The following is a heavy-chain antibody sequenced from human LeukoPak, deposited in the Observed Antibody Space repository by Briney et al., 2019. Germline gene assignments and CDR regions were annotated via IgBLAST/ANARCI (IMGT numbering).Heavy chain of an antibody. V-gene: IGHV3-30*18. CDR1: GFTFSNYG. D-gene: IGHD6-19*01. J-gene: IGHJ4*02. CDR2: ISYDGTNK. Sequence: GGSLRLSCAASGFTFSNYGMHWVRQAPGKGLVWVALISYDGTNKYYTDAVKGRFTISRDISKNTVDLQMNSLRTEDTAVYFCAKEGDEGSGWYPFDYWGQGTLVTVSS. CDR3: AKEGDEGSGWYPFDY.